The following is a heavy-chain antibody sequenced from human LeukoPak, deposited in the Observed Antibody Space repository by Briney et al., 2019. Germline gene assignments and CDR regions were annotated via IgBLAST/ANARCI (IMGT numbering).Heavy chain of an antibody. CDR1: GYTFTGCY. CDR3: ARVGTDVANPDY. CDR2: INPNSGGT. J-gene: IGHJ4*02. D-gene: IGHD1-14*01. Sequence: GASVKLSCKASGYTFTGCYMHWVRQAPGQGLEWMGWINPNSGGTNYAQKFQGRVTMTRDTSISTAYMELGRVRSEDTAVYYCARVGTDVANPDYWGQGTLVTVSS. V-gene: IGHV1-2*02.